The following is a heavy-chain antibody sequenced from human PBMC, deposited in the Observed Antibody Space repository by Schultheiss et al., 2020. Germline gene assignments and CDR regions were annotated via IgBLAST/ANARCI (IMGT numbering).Heavy chain of an antibody. Sequence: SETLSLTCAVYGGSFSGYYWSWIRQPPGKGLEWIGYIYYSGSTNYNPSLKSRVTISVDTSKNQFSLKLSSVTAADTAVYYYARFYYGSGYDYWGQGTLVTVSS. V-gene: IGHV4-59*12. D-gene: IGHD3-10*01. CDR3: ARFYYGSGYDY. CDR1: GGSFSGYY. CDR2: IYYSGST. J-gene: IGHJ4*02.